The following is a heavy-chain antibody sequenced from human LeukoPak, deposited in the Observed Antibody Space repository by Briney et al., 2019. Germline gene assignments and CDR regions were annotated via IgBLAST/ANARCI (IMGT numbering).Heavy chain of an antibody. CDR2: IYYSGGT. CDR1: GGSISSRSYY. D-gene: IGHD2-2*01. V-gene: IGHV4-31*03. Sequence: QTLSLTCTVSGGSISSRSYYWSWIRQHPRQGLEWIGYIYYSGGTYYNPSLKSRVIISVDTSKNQFSLKLSSVTAADTAVYYCAREKAGSTSSIDYWGQGTLVTVSS. J-gene: IGHJ4*02. CDR3: AREKAGSTSSIDY.